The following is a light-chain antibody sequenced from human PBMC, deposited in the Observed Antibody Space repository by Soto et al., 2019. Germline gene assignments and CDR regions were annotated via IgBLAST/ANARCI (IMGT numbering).Light chain of an antibody. J-gene: IGKJ1*01. V-gene: IGKV1-5*01. Sequence: DIQMTQSPSTLSASVGDRVTITCRASQSISSWLAWYQQKPGKAPKLLIYDASSLESGVPSRFSGSGSGTEFTLTISSLQPDDFATYYCQQSVGTFGQGTKVQIK. CDR3: QQSVGT. CDR1: QSISSW. CDR2: DAS.